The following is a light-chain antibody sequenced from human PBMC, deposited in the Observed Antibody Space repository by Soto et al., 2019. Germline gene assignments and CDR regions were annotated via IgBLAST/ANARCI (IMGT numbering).Light chain of an antibody. CDR3: QSYDSTLSGRYV. J-gene: IGLJ1*01. V-gene: IGLV1-40*01. Sequence: QSVLTQPPSVSVAPGQRVTISCTGSSSNNVANYDVHWYQQRPGTAPKLLTFGNSNRPSGVPDRFSGSKSGTSASLAITGRQAEDEGDYYCQSYDSTLSGRYVFGTGTKVTVL. CDR1: SSNNVANYD. CDR2: GNS.